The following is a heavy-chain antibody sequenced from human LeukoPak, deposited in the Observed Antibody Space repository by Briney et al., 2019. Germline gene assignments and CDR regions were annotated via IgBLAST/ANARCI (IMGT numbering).Heavy chain of an antibody. D-gene: IGHD3-22*01. CDR1: GGSISSGDYY. CDR2: IYYSGST. V-gene: IGHV4-30-4*01. Sequence: SQTLSLTCTVSGGSISSGDYYWSWIRQPPGKGLEWIGYIYYSGSTYYNPSLKSRVTISVDTSKNQFSLKLSSVTAADTAVYYCARGYHYDSSGYYPLGAFDIWGQGTMVTVSS. CDR3: ARGYHYDSSGYYPLGAFDI. J-gene: IGHJ3*02.